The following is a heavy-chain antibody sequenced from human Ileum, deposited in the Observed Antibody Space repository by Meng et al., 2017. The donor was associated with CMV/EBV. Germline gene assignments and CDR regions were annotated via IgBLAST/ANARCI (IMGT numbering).Heavy chain of an antibody. CDR1: GFTFGDYA. D-gene: IGHD7-27*01. CDR2: INYNSGSI. J-gene: IGHJ4*02. V-gene: IGHV3-9*01. Sequence: SLKISCAASGFTFGDYAMHWVRQAPGKGLEWVSIINYNSGSINYADSVQGRFTISRDHAKNSHFLKMNRLSYGDTAYYFCAKPRTRWGTEAYGFDIWGQGTLVTVSS. CDR3: AKPRTRWGTEAYGFDI.